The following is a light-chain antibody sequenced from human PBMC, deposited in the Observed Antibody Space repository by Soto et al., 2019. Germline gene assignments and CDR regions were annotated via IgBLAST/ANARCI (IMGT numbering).Light chain of an antibody. CDR1: QSVSSY. Sequence: ESVLTQSPATLSLSPGERATLSCRASQSVSSYLAWYQQKPGQPPRLLIYDVSNRATGIPARFSGSGSGTDFTLTITSLEPEDFAVYFCHQRYNWPRVTFGQGTRLENK. J-gene: IGKJ5*01. V-gene: IGKV3-11*01. CDR3: HQRYNWPRVT. CDR2: DVS.